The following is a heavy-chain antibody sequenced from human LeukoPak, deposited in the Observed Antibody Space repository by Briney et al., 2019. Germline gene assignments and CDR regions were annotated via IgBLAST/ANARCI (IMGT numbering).Heavy chain of an antibody. CDR1: GYSFTRYW. J-gene: IGHJ4*02. CDR3: ARHRSYDSSGYYLEAQDC. D-gene: IGHD3-22*01. Sequence: AGESLKISCKGSGYSFTRYWISWVRQMPGKGLEWMGRIDPSDSYTDYSPSFQGHVTISADKSISTAYLQWSSLKASDTAMYYCARHRSYDSSGYYLEAQDCWGQGTLVTVSS. V-gene: IGHV5-10-1*01. CDR2: IDPSDSYT.